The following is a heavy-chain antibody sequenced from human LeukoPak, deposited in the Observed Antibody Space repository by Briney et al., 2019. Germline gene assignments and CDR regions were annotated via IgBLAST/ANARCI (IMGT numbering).Heavy chain of an antibody. Sequence: PSETLSLTCTVSGGSISSYYWSWIRQPPGKGLEWIGYIYYSGSTNYNPSLKSRVTISVDTSKNQFSRKLSSVTAADTAVYYCARVAPIVATFDYWGQGTLVTVSS. CDR1: GGSISSYY. CDR3: ARVAPIVATFDY. CDR2: IYYSGST. D-gene: IGHD5-12*01. V-gene: IGHV4-59*01. J-gene: IGHJ4*02.